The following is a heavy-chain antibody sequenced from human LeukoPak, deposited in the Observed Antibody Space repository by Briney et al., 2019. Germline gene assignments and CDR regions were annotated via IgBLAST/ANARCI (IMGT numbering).Heavy chain of an antibody. CDR1: GLPFSTFW. CDR3: ARNARGPGDY. V-gene: IGHV3-7*01. J-gene: IGHJ4*02. D-gene: IGHD2-2*01. Sequence: GGSLRFSCAASGLPFSTFWRNWVRQAPGKGLEWVANINQDGSEEYYVDSVKGRFTISRDNAKNSVYLQMNSLRVEDTGIYYCARNARGPGDYWGQGTVVTVSS. CDR2: INQDGSEE.